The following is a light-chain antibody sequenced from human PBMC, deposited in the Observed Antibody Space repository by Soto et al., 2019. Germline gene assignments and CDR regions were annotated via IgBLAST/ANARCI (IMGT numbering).Light chain of an antibody. CDR2: AAS. CDR1: QDVSRY. CDR3: QHLASHVSA. J-gene: IGKJ3*01. Sequence: DIQLTQSPSFLSASVGARVTITCRASQDVSRYLAWYQQKPGKAPNLLIYAASTLRSGVPSRFSGSGSETEFTITISSLQLEDFRPYFGQHLASHVSAFGRGTNVHIK. V-gene: IGKV1-9*01.